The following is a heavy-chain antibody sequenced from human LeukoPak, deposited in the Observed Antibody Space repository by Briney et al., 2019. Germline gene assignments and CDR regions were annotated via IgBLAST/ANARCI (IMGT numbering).Heavy chain of an antibody. CDR2: IYYSGST. J-gene: IGHJ4*02. V-gene: IGHV4-61*01. CDR3: ARAPRGYCSSTSCYLGAFDY. D-gene: IGHD2-2*01. CDR1: VGSVSSGSYY. Sequence: SETLSLTCTVSVGSVSSGSYYGSWIRQPPGKGLEWIGYIYYSGSTNYNPSLKSRVTISVDTSKNQFSLKLSSVTAADTAGYYCARAPRGYCSSTSCYLGAFDYWGRGTLVTVSS.